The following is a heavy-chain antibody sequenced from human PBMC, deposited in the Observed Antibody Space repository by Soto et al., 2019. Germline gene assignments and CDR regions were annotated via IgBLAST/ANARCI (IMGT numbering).Heavy chain of an antibody. Sequence: GGSLRLSCAASGFTFSSYGMHWVRQAPGKGLEWVAFISYDGTNKYFADSVKGRFTISRDNSKNTLYLQMNSLRAEDTAVYFCARENSGSFNNYGVDVWGQGTTVTVSS. CDR3: ARENSGSFNNYGVDV. CDR1: GFTFSSYG. V-gene: IGHV3-30*03. J-gene: IGHJ6*02. D-gene: IGHD3-10*01. CDR2: ISYDGTNK.